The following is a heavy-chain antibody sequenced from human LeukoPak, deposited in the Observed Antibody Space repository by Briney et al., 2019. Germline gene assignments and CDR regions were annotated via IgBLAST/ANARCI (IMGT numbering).Heavy chain of an antibody. J-gene: IGHJ4*02. CDR2: ISYDGSNK. CDR1: GFTFSSYA. D-gene: IGHD6-13*01. Sequence: GRSLRLSCAASGFTFSSYAMHWVRQAPGKGLEWVAVISYDGSNKYYADSVKGRFTISRDNSKNTLYLQMNSLRAEDTAVYYCARDQGYSNDYWGQGTLVTVSS. CDR3: ARDQGYSNDY. V-gene: IGHV3-30-3*01.